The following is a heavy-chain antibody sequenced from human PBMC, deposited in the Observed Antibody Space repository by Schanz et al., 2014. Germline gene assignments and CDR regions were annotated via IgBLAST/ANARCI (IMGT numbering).Heavy chain of an antibody. CDR1: GFNFSSYS. V-gene: IGHV3-21*01. CDR2: ISYGTSYI. Sequence: VKMVESGGGLVKPGGSLRLSCAASGFNFSSYSLNWVRQAPGKGLEWVSSISYGTSYIYYAESVKGRFTISRDNAKNSLYLQMNGLRAEDTAVYYCARVALPGYSSPRDAFDIWGQGTMVTVSS. CDR3: ARVALPGYSSPRDAFDI. D-gene: IGHD5-18*01. J-gene: IGHJ3*02.